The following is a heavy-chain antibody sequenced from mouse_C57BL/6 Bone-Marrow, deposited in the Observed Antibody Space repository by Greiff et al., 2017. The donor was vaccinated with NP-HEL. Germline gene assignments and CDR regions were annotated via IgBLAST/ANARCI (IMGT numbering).Heavy chain of an antibody. V-gene: IGHV1-69*01. J-gene: IGHJ3*01. Sequence: QVQLQQPGTELVKPGASVKLSCKASGYTFTSYWMHWVKQRPGQGLEWIGEIDPSDSYTNYNQKFKGKSTLTVDKSSSTAYMQLSSLTSEDSAVYYCARGSFAYWGQGTLVTVSA. CDR2: IDPSDSYT. CDR3: ARGSFAY. CDR1: GYTFTSYW.